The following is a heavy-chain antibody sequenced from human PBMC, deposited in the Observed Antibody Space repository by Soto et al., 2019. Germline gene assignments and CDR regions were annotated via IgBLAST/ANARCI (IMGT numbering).Heavy chain of an antibody. V-gene: IGHV3-74*01. J-gene: IGHJ4*02. CDR3: TRGPRSTSTGTGAF. CDR2: INDDGIGT. D-gene: IGHD1-1*01. Sequence: GGSLRLSCAASGFTFSMYWMHWVRQVPGKGPEWVSRINDDGIGTNYADSVKGRFTISRDNAKNTLYLQMNALRVEDTAVYYCTRGPRSTSTGTGAFWGQGTLVTVSS. CDR1: GFTFSMYW.